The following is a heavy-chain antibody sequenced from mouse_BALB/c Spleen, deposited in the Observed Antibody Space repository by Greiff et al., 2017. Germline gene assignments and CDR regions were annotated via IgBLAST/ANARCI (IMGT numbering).Heavy chain of an antibody. V-gene: IGHV5-6-5*01. Sequence: EVQLVESGGGLVKPGGSLKLSCAASGFTFSSYAMSWVRQTPEKRLEWVASISSGGSTYYPDSVKGRFTISRDNARNILYLQMSSLRSEDTAMYYCARGSVVATGGYFDVWGAGTTVTVSS. CDR2: ISSGGST. D-gene: IGHD1-1*01. CDR1: GFTFSSYA. CDR3: ARGSVVATGGYFDV. J-gene: IGHJ1*01.